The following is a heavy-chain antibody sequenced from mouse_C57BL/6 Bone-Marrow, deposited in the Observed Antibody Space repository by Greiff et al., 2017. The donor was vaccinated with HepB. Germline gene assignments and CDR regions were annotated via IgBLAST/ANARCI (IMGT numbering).Heavy chain of an antibody. D-gene: IGHD2-3*01. CDR2: ISYDGSN. CDR1: GYSITSGYY. Sequence: EVKLMESGPGLVKPSQSLSLTCSVTGYSITSGYYWNWIRQFPGNKLEWMGYISYDGSNNYNPSLKNRISITRDTSKNQFFLKLNSVTTEDTATYYCARSGWLPHYYAMDYWGQGTSVTVSS. J-gene: IGHJ4*01. V-gene: IGHV3-6*01. CDR3: ARSGWLPHYYAMDY.